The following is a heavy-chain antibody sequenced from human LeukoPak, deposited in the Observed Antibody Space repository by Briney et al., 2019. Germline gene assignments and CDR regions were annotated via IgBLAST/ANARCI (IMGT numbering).Heavy chain of an antibody. CDR2: INHSGST. V-gene: IGHV4-34*01. Sequence: SETLSLTCAVYGGSFSGYYWSWIRQPPGKGLEWIGEINHSGSTNYNPSLKSRVTISVDTSKNQFSLKLSSVTAADTAVYYCARGVVPPGHIVVVPAAARSQGMDVWGQGTTVTVSS. J-gene: IGHJ6*02. CDR1: GGSFSGYY. CDR3: ARGVVPPGHIVVVPAAARSQGMDV. D-gene: IGHD2-2*01.